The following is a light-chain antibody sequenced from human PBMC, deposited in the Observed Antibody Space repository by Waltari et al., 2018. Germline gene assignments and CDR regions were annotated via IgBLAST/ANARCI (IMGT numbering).Light chain of an antibody. CDR1: QSVDRW. J-gene: IGKJ1*01. V-gene: IGKV1-5*03. Sequence: DIQMTQSPSNLTASVDDRVTITCRASQSVDRWLTWFQQKPDKAPQLLIYGASGLASGVPSRFSGSGSGTEFTLTISSLQPEDAATYYCQQCAASSWTFGQGTKVEIK. CDR3: QQCAASSWT. CDR2: GAS.